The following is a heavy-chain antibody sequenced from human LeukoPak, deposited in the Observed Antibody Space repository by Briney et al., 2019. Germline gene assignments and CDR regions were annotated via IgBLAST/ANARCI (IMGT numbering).Heavy chain of an antibody. CDR1: GGSTSSYY. D-gene: IGHD5-18*01. CDR3: ARGIPRFSSYYYYMDV. Sequence: SSETLSLXCTVSGGSTSSYYWSWIRQPPGKGLEWIGYIYYSGSTNYNPSLKSRVTISVDTSKNQFSLKLSSVTAADTAVYYCARGIPRFSSYYYYMDVWGKGTTVTVSS. J-gene: IGHJ6*03. CDR2: IYYSGST. V-gene: IGHV4-59*01.